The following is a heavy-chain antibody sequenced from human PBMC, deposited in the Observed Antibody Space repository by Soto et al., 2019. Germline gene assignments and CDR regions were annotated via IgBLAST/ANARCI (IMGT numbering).Heavy chain of an antibody. CDR3: AKPPEDIAATGRTLYYYYGLDV. Sequence: EVQLLESGGGLVQPGGSLRLSCAASGFTFSTFAMSWVRQAPGKGLEWVSAISGSGGSTYYADSVKGRFTFSRDNSKSTLFLQMNSLRAEDTAVYYCAKPPEDIAATGRTLYYYYGLDVWGQGTTVTVSS. CDR2: ISGSGGST. CDR1: GFTFSTFA. J-gene: IGHJ6*02. V-gene: IGHV3-23*01. D-gene: IGHD6-13*01.